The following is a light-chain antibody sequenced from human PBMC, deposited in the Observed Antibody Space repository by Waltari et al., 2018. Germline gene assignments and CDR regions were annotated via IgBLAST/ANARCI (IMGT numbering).Light chain of an antibody. J-gene: IGLJ2*01. CDR2: NGT. V-gene: IGLV3-21*04. CDR1: NIGGKR. CDR3: QVWDSSSDHVL. Sequence: SYVLTQPPSVSVAPGRTARITCGGANIGGKRVNWYQQKPGPAPALVIYNGTDRPSGVPERFSGSKSGNTATLTISRVEVGDEGDYYCQVWDSSSDHVLFGGGTKLTVL.